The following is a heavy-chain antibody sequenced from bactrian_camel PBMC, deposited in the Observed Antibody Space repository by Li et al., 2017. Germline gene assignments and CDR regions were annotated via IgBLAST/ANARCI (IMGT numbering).Heavy chain of an antibody. V-gene: IGHV3-2*01. J-gene: IGHJ4*01. D-gene: IGHD3*01. Sequence: HVQLVESGGDSVQAGGSLTLSCLVSGFSISGYCVGWFRQAPGKERERVATSDTRTTTAYADSVKGRFTISVDNARNTVYLQMNNLKIEDTAVYYCALGSSRQATTTARGKGTQVTVS. CDR1: GFSISGYC. CDR2: SDTRTTT.